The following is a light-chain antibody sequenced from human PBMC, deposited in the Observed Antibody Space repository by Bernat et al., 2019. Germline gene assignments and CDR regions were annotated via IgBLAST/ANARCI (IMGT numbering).Light chain of an antibody. CDR2: EVS. Sequence: QSALTQPPSASGSPGQSVTISCTGTSSDAGGYNSVSWYQQHPGKAPKLMIYEVSKRPSGVPDRFFGSKSDNTASLTVSGLQAEDEADYYCTSYAGRNIYWVCVVGSKLTVL. CDR3: TSYAGRNIYWV. J-gene: IGLJ3*02. V-gene: IGLV2-8*01. CDR1: SSDAGGYNS.